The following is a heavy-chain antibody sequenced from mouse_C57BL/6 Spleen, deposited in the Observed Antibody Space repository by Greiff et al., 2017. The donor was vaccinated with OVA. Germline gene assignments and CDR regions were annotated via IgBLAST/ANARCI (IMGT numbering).Heavy chain of an antibody. V-gene: IGHV1-39*01. CDR1: GYSFTDYN. D-gene: IGHD1-1*01. J-gene: IGHJ2*01. Sequence: VQLQQSGPELVKPGASVKISCKASGYSFTDYNMNWVKQSNGKSLEWIGVINPNYGTTSYNQKFKGKATLTVDQASSTAYVQRNSLTSEDTAIYYCARAHYYGSSYEGYYFDCWGEGTTLTVSS. CDR2: INPNYGTT. CDR3: ARAHYYGSSYEGYYFDC.